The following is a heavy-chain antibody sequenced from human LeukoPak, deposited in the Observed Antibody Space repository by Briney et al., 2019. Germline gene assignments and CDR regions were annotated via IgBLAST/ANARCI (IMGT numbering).Heavy chain of an antibody. CDR2: TSSSSRYT. CDR3: ARAQLLHGGYWF. V-gene: IGHV3-11*06. D-gene: IGHD5-12*01. CDR1: GFTFSDYY. Sequence: GGSLRLSCAASGFTFSDYYLSWIRQAPGKGLEWVSYTSSSSRYTNYADSVKGRFTISRDNAKNSLYLQMNSRRAEDTAVYYCARAQLLHGGYWFGGQSTLDTVSS. J-gene: IGHJ1*01.